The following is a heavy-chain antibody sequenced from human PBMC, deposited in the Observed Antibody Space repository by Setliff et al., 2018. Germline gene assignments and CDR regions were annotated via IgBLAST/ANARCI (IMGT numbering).Heavy chain of an antibody. J-gene: IGHJ4*01. Sequence: SETLSLTCTVSGGSITSGSFYWSWIRQPAGKKVEWIGRIHASGSPDYNPSFKSRVTISRDTSTNQFSLKLGSVTAADTAVYYCARERYFDWFFEDWGHGTLVTVS. V-gene: IGHV4-61*02. CDR3: ARERYFDWFFED. D-gene: IGHD3-9*01. CDR2: IHASGSP. CDR1: GGSITSGSFY.